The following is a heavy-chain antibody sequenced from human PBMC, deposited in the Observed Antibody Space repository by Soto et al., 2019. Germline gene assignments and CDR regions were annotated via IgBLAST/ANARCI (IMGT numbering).Heavy chain of an antibody. CDR2: ISGSGSFT. D-gene: IGHD3-10*01. CDR1: GFTFRTYA. Sequence: GGSLRLSCAASGFTFRTYAMNWGRQAPGKGLEWISAISGSGSFTHYADSVRGRFTISRDNSQNQLYLQMNNLRGDDTAMYYCAKIPTGSGSSKFDYWGQGIQVTVSS. J-gene: IGHJ4*02. CDR3: AKIPTGSGSSKFDY. V-gene: IGHV3-23*01.